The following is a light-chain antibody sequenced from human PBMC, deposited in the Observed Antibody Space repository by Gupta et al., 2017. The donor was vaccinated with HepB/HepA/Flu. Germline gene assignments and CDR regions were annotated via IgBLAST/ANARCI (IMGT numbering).Light chain of an antibody. CDR1: SSDVGGYNY. J-gene: IGLJ1*01. CDR3: FSDAGSYTYV. CDR2: DVS. V-gene: IGLV2-11*01. Sequence: QSALTQPRPVSGSPGQSVTISCTETSSDVGGYNYVSWYQQHAGKALKLMIYDVSKRPAGVPGRFSCTTAGNTASLTISGLQAEDEADYYCFSDAGSYTYVFGTGTKVTVL.